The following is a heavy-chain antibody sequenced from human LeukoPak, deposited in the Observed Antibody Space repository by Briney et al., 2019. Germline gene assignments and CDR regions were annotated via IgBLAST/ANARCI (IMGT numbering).Heavy chain of an antibody. J-gene: IGHJ6*02. CDR2: INIYNGNT. Sequence: ASVKVSCKASGYTFTSYAMHWVRQAPGQRLEWLGWINIYNGNTNSAQKLQGRVTMTADTPSSTAYMDLRSLRSDDTAVYYCARTYSGRDSSYYGMDVWGQGTTVTVSS. V-gene: IGHV1-18*01. CDR1: GYTFTSYA. D-gene: IGHD3-10*01. CDR3: ARTYSGRDSSYYGMDV.